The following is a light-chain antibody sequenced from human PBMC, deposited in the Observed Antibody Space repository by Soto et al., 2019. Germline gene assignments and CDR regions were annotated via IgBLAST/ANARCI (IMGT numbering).Light chain of an antibody. CDR1: SSDVGGHKY. V-gene: IGLV2-14*01. CDR2: EVS. CDR3: YSYTTSDTRV. J-gene: IGLJ1*01. Sequence: QSVLTQPASVSGSPGQSIAISCTGTSSDVGGHKYVSWYQQHPGKAPKLIIYEVSNRPSGVSDRFYGSKSGNTASLTISGLQAEDEADYYCYSYTTSDTRVFGTGTKLTVL.